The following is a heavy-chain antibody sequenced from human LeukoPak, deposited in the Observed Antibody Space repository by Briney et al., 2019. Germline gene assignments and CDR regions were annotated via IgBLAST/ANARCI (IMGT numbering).Heavy chain of an antibody. CDR1: GGTFSSYA. CDR3: ARDLPAVAGKTTYFVY. J-gene: IGHJ4*02. V-gene: IGHV1-69*13. D-gene: IGHD6-19*01. Sequence: EASVKVSCKASGGTFSSYAISWVRQAPGQGLEWMGGIIPIFGTANYAQKFQGRVTITADESTSTAYMELSSLRSEDTAVYYCARDLPAVAGKTTYFVYWGQGTLVTVSS. CDR2: IIPIFGTA.